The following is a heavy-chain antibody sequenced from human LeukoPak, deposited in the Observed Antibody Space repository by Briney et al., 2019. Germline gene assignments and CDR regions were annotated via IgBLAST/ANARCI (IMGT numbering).Heavy chain of an antibody. V-gene: IGHV3-23*01. CDR3: AKDMWFEQQTAYGMDV. CDR2: ISGSGGST. D-gene: IGHD6-13*01. J-gene: IGHJ6*02. CDR1: GFTFSSYA. Sequence: GGSLRLSCAASGFTFSSYAMSWVRQAPGKGLEWVSAISGSGGSTYYADSVKGRFTISRDNSKNTLYLQMNSLRAEDTAVYYCAKDMWFEQQTAYGMDVWGQGTTVTVSS.